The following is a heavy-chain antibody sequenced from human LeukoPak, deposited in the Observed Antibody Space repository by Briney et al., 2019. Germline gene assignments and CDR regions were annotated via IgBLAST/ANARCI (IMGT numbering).Heavy chain of an antibody. CDR1: GGTFSSYA. V-gene: IGHV1-69*05. D-gene: IGHD5-24*01. Sequence: SVKVSCTASGGTFSSYAISWVRQAPGQGLEWMGGIIPIFGTANYAQRFQGRVTITRDTSASAAYMELSSLTSEDTAVYYCARGRWSATTASYYLDFWGQGTLVTVSS. CDR3: ARGRWSATTASYYLDF. J-gene: IGHJ4*02. CDR2: IIPIFGTA.